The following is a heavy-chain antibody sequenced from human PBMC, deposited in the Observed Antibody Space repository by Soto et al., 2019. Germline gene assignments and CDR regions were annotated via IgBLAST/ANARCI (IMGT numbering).Heavy chain of an antibody. CDR3: VRGPDYEGYFDY. Sequence: QVRLVQSGAEVKKTGSSVKVSCEASGTTFSNLAIGWVRQAPGKGLEWMGGIILPFGTPNYAQKFQGRVTISADESMTTAYMELRGLRSEDTAVYYCVRGPDYEGYFDYWGQGTLVTVSS. V-gene: IGHV1-69*12. CDR1: GTTFSNLA. J-gene: IGHJ4*02. D-gene: IGHD3-22*01. CDR2: IILPFGTP.